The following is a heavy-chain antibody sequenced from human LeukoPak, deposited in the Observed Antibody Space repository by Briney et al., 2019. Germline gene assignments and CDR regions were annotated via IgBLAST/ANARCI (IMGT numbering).Heavy chain of an antibody. V-gene: IGHV3-30*02. CDR2: IRYDGSNK. J-gene: IGHJ4*02. CDR3: AKEADY. Sequence: HWVRQAPGKGLEWVAFIRYDGSNKYYADSVKGRFTISGDNSKNTLYLQMNSLRAEDTAVYYCAKEADYWGQGTLVTVSS.